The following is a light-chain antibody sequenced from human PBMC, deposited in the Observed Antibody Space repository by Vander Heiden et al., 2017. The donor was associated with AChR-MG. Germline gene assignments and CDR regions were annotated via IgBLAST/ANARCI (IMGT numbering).Light chain of an antibody. Sequence: EIVLTPSPGTPSLSPGDRATLSCRASQSVSSNNLAWYQQKSGQAPRLLIYGASNRVTGIPSKISGSGSGTDFTLTVSGLEPEDSAVYYCQQYGSSPPYTFGQGTKLEI. CDR1: QSVSSNN. V-gene: IGKV3-20*01. CDR2: GAS. CDR3: QQYGSSPPYT. J-gene: IGKJ2*01.